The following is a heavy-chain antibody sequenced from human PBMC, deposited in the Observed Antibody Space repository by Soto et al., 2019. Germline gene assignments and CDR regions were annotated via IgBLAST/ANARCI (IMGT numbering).Heavy chain of an antibody. Sequence: QVQLVDSGGGVVQPGTSLRLSCAASGFLFSRFGMHWVRQAPGKGLEWVAVIVKHGGSKDYADSVRGRFTISRNNSRSTLYEEMRSMGVEGTAIYYCANDDEYDDNGLDSWGQRTLVTVSS. CDR2: IVKHGGSK. CDR1: GFLFSRFG. V-gene: IGHV3-33*06. D-gene: IGHD1-1*01. CDR3: ANDDEYDDNGLDS. J-gene: IGHJ5*01.